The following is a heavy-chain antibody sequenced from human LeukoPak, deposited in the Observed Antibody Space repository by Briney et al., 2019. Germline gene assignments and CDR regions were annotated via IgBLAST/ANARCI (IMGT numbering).Heavy chain of an antibody. V-gene: IGHV4-39*07. CDR2: IYYSGST. CDR3: ARDGYCSSTSCFHLYHYYYYMDV. Sequence: SETLPLTCTVSGGSISSSSYYWGWIRQPPGKGLEWIGSIYYSGSTYYNPSLKSRVTISVDTSKNQFSLKLSSVTAADTAVYYCARDGYCSSTSCFHLYHYYYYMDVWGKGTTVTVSS. J-gene: IGHJ6*03. CDR1: GGSISSSSYY. D-gene: IGHD2-2*01.